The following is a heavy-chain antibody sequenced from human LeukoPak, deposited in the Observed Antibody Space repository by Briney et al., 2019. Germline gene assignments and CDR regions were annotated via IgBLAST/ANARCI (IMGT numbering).Heavy chain of an antibody. V-gene: IGHV3-48*02. J-gene: IGHJ4*02. D-gene: IGHD3-3*01. CDR2: ISSSSSTI. CDR3: ARVPLRFLEWLLDY. Sequence: GGSLRLSCAASGFTFSSYSMNWVRQAPGKGLEWVSYISSSSSTIYYADSVKGRFTISRDNATNSLYLQMNSLRDEDTAVYYCARVPLRFLEWLLDYWGQGTLVTVSS. CDR1: GFTFSSYS.